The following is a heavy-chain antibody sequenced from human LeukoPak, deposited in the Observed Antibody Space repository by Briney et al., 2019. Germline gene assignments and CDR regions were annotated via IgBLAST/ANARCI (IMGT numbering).Heavy chain of an antibody. J-gene: IGHJ3*02. CDR1: GGSFSNYY. V-gene: IGHV4-34*01. CDR3: ARGNGVWDAFDI. D-gene: IGHD2-8*01. Sequence: PSETLSLTCAVYGGSFSNYYWNWIRQPPGKGLEWIGEIDHSGSTNYNPSLKSRVTISVDTSKNQFSLRLSSMTAADMAVYYCARGNGVWDAFDIWGQGTMVTVSS. CDR2: IDHSGST.